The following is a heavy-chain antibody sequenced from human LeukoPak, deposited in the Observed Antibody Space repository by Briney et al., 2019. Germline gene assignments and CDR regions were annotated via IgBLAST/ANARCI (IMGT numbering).Heavy chain of an antibody. Sequence: ASVKVSCKASGYTFTSYYMHWVRQAPGQGLEWMGIINPSGGSTNYAQKLQGRVTMTTDTSTSTAYMELRSLRSDDTAVYYCARDGTYSSGWRDYWGQGTLVTVSS. D-gene: IGHD6-19*01. CDR1: GYTFTSYY. V-gene: IGHV1-46*01. J-gene: IGHJ4*02. CDR2: INPSGGST. CDR3: ARDGTYSSGWRDY.